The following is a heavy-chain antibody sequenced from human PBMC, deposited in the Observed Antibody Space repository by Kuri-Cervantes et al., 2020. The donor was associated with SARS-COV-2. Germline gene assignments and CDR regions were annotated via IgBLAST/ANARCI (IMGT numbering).Heavy chain of an antibody. CDR1: GGTFSRYA. Sequence: SVKVSCKACGGTFSRYAISWVRQAPGQGLEWMGRIIPIFGIANYAQKVQGRVTIDADKSTSTAYMELSSLRSEDTAVYYCARQLETTMLYYFDYWGQGTLVTVSS. J-gene: IGHJ4*02. CDR2: IIPIFGIA. V-gene: IGHV1-69*04. D-gene: IGHD3-10*02. CDR3: ARQLETTMLYYFDY.